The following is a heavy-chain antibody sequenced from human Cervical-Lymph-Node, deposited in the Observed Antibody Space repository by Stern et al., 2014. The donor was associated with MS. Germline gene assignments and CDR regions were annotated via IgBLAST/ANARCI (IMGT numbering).Heavy chain of an antibody. D-gene: IGHD3-3*01. Sequence: EEQLVESGGGLIQPGGSLRLSCAAPGFTVSNNYMSWVRPAPGKGLEWVSLIYTDDSTHYAGPVKGRFTISRDSSKNKLFLQMNSLRAEDTAVYYCARAIFGVNTAAMAPDAFDTWGQGTMVTVSS. CDR2: IYTDDST. V-gene: IGHV3-53*01. CDR3: ARAIFGVNTAAMAPDAFDT. J-gene: IGHJ3*02. CDR1: GFTVSNNY.